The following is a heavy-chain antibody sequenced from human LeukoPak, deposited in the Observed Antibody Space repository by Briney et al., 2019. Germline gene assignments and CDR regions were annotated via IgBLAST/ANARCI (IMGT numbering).Heavy chain of an antibody. CDR2: IWYDGSNK. D-gene: IGHD3-3*01. V-gene: IGHV3-33*08. CDR3: ARSTYYDFWSGYPCGMDV. J-gene: IGHJ6*02. Sequence: PGGSLRLSCAASGFTFSSYAMHWVRQAPGKGLEWVAVIWYDGSNKYYADSVKGRFTISRDNSKNTLYLQMNSLRAEDTAVYYCARSTYYDFWSGYPCGMDVWGQGTTVTVSS. CDR1: GFTFSSYA.